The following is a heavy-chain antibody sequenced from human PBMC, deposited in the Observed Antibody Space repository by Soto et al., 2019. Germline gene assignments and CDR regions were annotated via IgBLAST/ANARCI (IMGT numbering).Heavy chain of an antibody. Sequence: SVKFSCKSSGYILSDYCIHWVRQAPGQGLEWLGWMKPDDGGPNYAQNFQGRVIMTRDTSTDTDYMELTRLTSDDTAVYFCVRDLRRQWRRLDPESYTGMDVWGQGTTVTVSS. V-gene: IGHV1-2*02. CDR2: MKPDDGGP. J-gene: IGHJ6*02. CDR3: VRDLRRQWRRLDPESYTGMDV. D-gene: IGHD5-12*01. CDR1: GYILSDYC.